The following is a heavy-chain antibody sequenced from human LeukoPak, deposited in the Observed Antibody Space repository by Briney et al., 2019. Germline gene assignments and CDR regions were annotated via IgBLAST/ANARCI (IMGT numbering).Heavy chain of an antibody. J-gene: IGHJ4*02. CDR2: IATDGRDK. Sequence: PGRSLRLSCAASGFTFNNYGMHWVRQAPGKGLEWVAVIATDGRDKKYADSVKGRFTISRDNSKNTLHLEMNSLRPEDTAVYHCAKDSKVAAAGYFFDYWGQGTLVTVSS. CDR3: AKDSKVAAAGYFFDY. D-gene: IGHD6-13*01. CDR1: GFTFNNYG. V-gene: IGHV3-30*18.